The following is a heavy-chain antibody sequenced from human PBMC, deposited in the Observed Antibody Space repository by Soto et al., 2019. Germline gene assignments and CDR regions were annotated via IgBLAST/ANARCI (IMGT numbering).Heavy chain of an antibody. Sequence: GGSLRLSCGASGFTFSSYAMSWVRQAPGKGLEYVSAISSNGGSTYYADSVKGRFTISRDNSKNTLYLQMSSLRAEDTAVYYCVKEKKLSWFGELGYWGQGTLVTVSS. CDR3: VKEKKLSWFGELGY. V-gene: IGHV3-64D*08. J-gene: IGHJ4*02. D-gene: IGHD3-10*01. CDR2: ISSNGGST. CDR1: GFTFSSYA.